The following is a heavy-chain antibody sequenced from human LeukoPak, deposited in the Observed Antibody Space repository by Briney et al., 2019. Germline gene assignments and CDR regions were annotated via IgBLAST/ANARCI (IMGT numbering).Heavy chain of an antibody. CDR1: GFTFSSHA. CDR2: ISGSGGST. CDR3: AKAGRSGSYYYYMDV. D-gene: IGHD6-19*01. V-gene: IGHV3-23*01. J-gene: IGHJ6*03. Sequence: GGSLRLSCAASGFTFSSHAMSWVRQAPGKGLEWVSAISGSGGSTYYADSVKGRFTISRDNSKNTLYLQMNSLRAEDTAVYYCAKAGRSGSYYYYMDVWGKGTTVTVSS.